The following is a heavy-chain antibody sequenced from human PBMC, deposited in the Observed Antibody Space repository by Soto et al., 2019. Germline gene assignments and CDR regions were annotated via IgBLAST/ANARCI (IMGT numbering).Heavy chain of an antibody. CDR1: GGSLSSGGYS. J-gene: IGHJ4*02. CDR2: IYHSGST. CDR3: ARAVLTTFGVVQPFDY. V-gene: IGHV4-30-2*01. Sequence: PSETLSLTCAVSGGSLSSGGYSWSWIRQPPGKGLEWIGYIYHSGSTYYNPSLKSRVTISVDRSKNQFSLKLSSVTAADTAVYYCARAVLTTFGVVQPFDYWGQGTLVTVSS. D-gene: IGHD3-3*01.